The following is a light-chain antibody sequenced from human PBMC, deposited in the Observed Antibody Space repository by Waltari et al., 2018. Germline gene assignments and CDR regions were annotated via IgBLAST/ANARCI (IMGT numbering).Light chain of an antibody. CDR1: SMDVGGYNY. CDR2: DVS. CDR3: SSYTSSSTLGV. V-gene: IGLV2-14*01. J-gene: IGLJ3*02. Sequence: QSALTQPASVSGSPGQSITIPCTGTSMDVGGYNYVSWYQQHPGKAPKPMIYDVSNRPSGVSNRFSGSKSGNTASLTISGLQAEDEADYYCSSYTSSSTLGVFGGGTKLTVL.